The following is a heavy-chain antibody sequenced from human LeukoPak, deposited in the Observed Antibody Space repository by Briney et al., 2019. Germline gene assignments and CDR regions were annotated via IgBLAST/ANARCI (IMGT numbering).Heavy chain of an antibody. CDR3: ARDLLVSGPEQLLFFSY. V-gene: IGHV1-18*04. Sequence: ASVKVSCKASGYTFTSYGISWVRQAPGQGLEWMGWISAYNGNTNYAQKLQGRVTMTTDTSTSTAYMELRNLRSDDTAVYYCARDLLVSGPEQLLFFSYWGQGTLVTVSS. J-gene: IGHJ4*02. D-gene: IGHD2-2*01. CDR1: GYTFTSYG. CDR2: ISAYNGNT.